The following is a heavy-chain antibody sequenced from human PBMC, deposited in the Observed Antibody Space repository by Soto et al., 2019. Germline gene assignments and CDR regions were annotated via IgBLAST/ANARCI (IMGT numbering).Heavy chain of an antibody. D-gene: IGHD6-13*01. V-gene: IGHV1-69*12. J-gene: IGHJ5*02. CDR2: IIPIFGTA. CDR3: ARGLRIPAAGTRGGVWFDP. Sequence: QVQLVQSGAEVKKPGSSVKVSCKASGGTFSSYAISWVRQAPGQGLEWMGGIIPIFGTANYAQKFQGRVTFTADGXXSXAXXDLSSLRSEDTAVYYLARGLRIPAAGTRGGVWFDPWGQGTLVTVSS. CDR1: GGTFSSYA.